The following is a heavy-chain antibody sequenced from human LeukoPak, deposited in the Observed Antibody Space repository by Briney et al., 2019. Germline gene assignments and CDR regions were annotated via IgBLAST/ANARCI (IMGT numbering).Heavy chain of an antibody. CDR2: IKHDGSEK. CDR3: ARGWMVKYYFDY. V-gene: IGHV3-7*03. D-gene: IGHD6-19*01. Sequence: GGSLRLSCVASEFSPTNFWMTWVRRAPGRGLEWVANIKHDGSEKYYVDSVKGRFTISRDNAKNSLYLQMNSLRAEDTAIYYCARGWMVKYYFDYWGQGTLVTVSS. J-gene: IGHJ4*02. CDR1: EFSPTNFW.